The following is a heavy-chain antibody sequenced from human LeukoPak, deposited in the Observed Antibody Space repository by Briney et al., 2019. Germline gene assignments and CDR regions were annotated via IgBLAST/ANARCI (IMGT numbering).Heavy chain of an antibody. CDR2: INTDGRTT. CDR3: GRDLNWNPIDY. CDR1: GFTLNTHW. Sequence: PGGSLRLSCAASGFTLNTHWMRWVRQAPGKGLVWVSRINTDGRTTDYADSVKGRFTISKDNAKNTLYLQMNSLRAEDTAVYYCGRDLNWNPIDYWGPGSLVTVSS. V-gene: IGHV3-74*01. J-gene: IGHJ4*02. D-gene: IGHD1-20*01.